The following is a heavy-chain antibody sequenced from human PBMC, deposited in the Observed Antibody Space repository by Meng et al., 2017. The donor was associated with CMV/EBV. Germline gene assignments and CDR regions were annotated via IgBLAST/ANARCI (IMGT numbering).Heavy chain of an antibody. Sequence: GSLRLSCTVSGGSISSYYWSWIRQPPGKGLEWIGYIYYSGSTNYNPSLQSRVTISVDTSKNQFSLKLSSVTAADTAVYYCAREGYDFWSGSPPRGWFDPWGQGTLVTVSS. CDR1: GGSISSYY. CDR2: IYYSGST. D-gene: IGHD3-3*01. V-gene: IGHV4-59*01. CDR3: AREGYDFWSGSPPRGWFDP. J-gene: IGHJ5*02.